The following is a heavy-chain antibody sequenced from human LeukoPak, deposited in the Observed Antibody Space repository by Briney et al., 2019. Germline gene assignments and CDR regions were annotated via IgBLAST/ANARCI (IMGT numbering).Heavy chain of an antibody. J-gene: IGHJ4*02. CDR1: GGTFSSYA. V-gene: IGHV1-18*01. D-gene: IGHD1-1*01. CDR3: ARDRVWNDRPGGY. CDR2: ISCYNGYT. Sequence: GASVKVSCKASGGTFSSYAISWVRLAPGQGLEWMGWISCYNGYTNYAQKLQGRVTMTTDTSTNTAYMELRSLRSDDTAIYYCARDRVWNDRPGGYWGQGTLVTVSS.